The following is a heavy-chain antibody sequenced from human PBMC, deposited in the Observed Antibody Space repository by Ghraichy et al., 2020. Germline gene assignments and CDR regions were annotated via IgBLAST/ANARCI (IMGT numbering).Heavy chain of an antibody. CDR3: SRHCGATSCYHLSSVNSYGDYYSGMDV. V-gene: IGHV3-21*01. D-gene: IGHD2-2*01. Sequence: GGSLRLSCAASGFTFTYYSMNWVRQAPGKGLEWVSSISISGTDIYYADAVKGRFTISRDNAKNSLYLQMNSLRAEDTAVYYCSRHCGATSCYHLSSVNSYGDYYSGMDVWGQGTTITVSS. J-gene: IGHJ6*02. CDR1: GFTFTYYS. CDR2: ISISGTDI.